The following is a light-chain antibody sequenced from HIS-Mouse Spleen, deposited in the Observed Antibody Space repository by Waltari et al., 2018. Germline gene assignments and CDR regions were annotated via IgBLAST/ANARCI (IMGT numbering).Light chain of an antibody. CDR1: SLRSYY. V-gene: IGLV3-19*01. CDR2: GKN. CDR3: NSRDSSGNHWV. Sequence: SSELTQDPAVSVALGQTVRITCQGDSLRSYYASWYQQKPGQAPLLVMYGKNNRPSGIQDRFSGSSSGNTAALTITGAQAEDEADYYCNSRDSSGNHWVFGGGTKLTVL. J-gene: IGLJ3*02.